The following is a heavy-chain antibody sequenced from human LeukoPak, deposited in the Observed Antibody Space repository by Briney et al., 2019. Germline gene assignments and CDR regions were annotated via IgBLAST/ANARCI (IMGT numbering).Heavy chain of an antibody. D-gene: IGHD5-18*01. J-gene: IGHJ4*02. CDR3: ARDLGYSIDY. CDR2: INSDESIT. CDR1: GFTFSSYW. Sequence: GGSLRLSCAASGFTFSSYWIHWVRQAPGKGRVWVSLINSDESITTYADSVKGRFTISRDNAKNTLYLQMNSLRPEDTAVYYCARDLGYSIDYWGQGTLVTVSS. V-gene: IGHV3-74*03.